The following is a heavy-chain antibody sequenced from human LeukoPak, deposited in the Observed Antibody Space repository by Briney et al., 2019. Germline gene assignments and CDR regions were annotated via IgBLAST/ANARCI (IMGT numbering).Heavy chain of an antibody. CDR3: ARVGHSYGYLYYSDY. J-gene: IGHJ4*02. V-gene: IGHV3-48*04. CDR2: ISTSSGTI. Sequence: PGGSLRLSCAASGFTFSSYSMNWVRQAPGKGLEWVSYISTSSGTIYYADSVKGRFTISRDNAKNSLYLQMNSLRAEDTAVYYCARVGHSYGYLYYSDYWGQGTLVTVSS. D-gene: IGHD5-18*01. CDR1: GFTFSSYS.